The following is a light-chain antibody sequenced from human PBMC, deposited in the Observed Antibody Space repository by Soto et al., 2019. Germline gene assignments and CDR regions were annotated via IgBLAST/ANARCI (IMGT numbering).Light chain of an antibody. CDR1: QSISSDY. CDR3: QHYGNSPPSVT. J-gene: IGKJ3*01. V-gene: IGKV3-20*01. Sequence: EIVMTQSPGTLSLSPGERATLSCRASQSISSDYLVWYQQKPGQAPRLLIYGASSRATGIPDRFSGSGSGTDFTLTINRLEPEDFVVYYCQHYGNSPPSVTFGPGTKVDIK. CDR2: GAS.